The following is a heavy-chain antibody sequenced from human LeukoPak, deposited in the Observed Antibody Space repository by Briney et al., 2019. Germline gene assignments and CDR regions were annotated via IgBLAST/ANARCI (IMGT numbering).Heavy chain of an antibody. D-gene: IGHD5-12*01. CDR3: ARDPVGYSGSSYYFDY. CDR1: GFTFSSYS. V-gene: IGHV3-21*01. Sequence: GGSLRLSCAASGFTFSSYSMNWVRQAPGKGLEWVSSISSSSSYIYYADSVKGRFTISRDNAKNSLYLQMNSLRAEDMAVYYCARDPVGYSGSSYYFDYWGQGTLVTVSS. CDR2: ISSSSSYI. J-gene: IGHJ4*02.